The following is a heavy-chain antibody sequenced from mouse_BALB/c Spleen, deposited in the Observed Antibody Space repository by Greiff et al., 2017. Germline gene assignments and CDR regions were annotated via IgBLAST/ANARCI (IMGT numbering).Heavy chain of an antibody. J-gene: IGHJ4*01. CDR3: AREDGRDAMDY. Sequence: EVHLVESGGGLVKPGGSLKLSCAASGFTFSDYYMYWVRQTPEKRLEWVATISDGGSYTYYPDSLKGRFTISRDNAKNNLYLQMSSLKSEDTAMYYCAREDGRDAMDYWGQGTSVTVSS. V-gene: IGHV5-4*02. CDR1: GFTFSDYY. CDR2: ISDGGSYT. D-gene: IGHD1-1*02.